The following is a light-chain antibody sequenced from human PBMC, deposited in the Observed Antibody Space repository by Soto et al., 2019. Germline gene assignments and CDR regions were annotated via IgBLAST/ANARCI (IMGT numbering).Light chain of an antibody. J-gene: IGLJ2*01. CDR2: DVD. V-gene: IGLV2-14*01. Sequence: QSVLTQPASVSGSPGQSITISCSGTSSDVDDYNFVSWYQQYPGKAPKLMIYDVDHRPSDVSNRFSGSRSGNTASLTISGLQAEDEAHYYCSSHTKSNTVRAFGGGTKVTVL. CDR1: SSDVDDYNF. CDR3: SSHTKSNTVRA.